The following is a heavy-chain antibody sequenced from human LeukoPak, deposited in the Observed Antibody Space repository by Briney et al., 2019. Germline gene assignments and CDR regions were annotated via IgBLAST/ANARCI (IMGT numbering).Heavy chain of an antibody. CDR1: GFTFSSYA. D-gene: IGHD5-12*01. CDR2: ISGGGGNT. CDR3: AKGTLIVAGPFDY. V-gene: IGHV3-23*01. Sequence: GGSLRLSCAASGFTFSSYAMSWVRQAPGKGLEWVSGISGGGGNTYYADSVKGRFTISRDNSKNTLYLQMNNLRVEDTAVYYCAKGTLIVAGPFDYWGQGTLVTVSS. J-gene: IGHJ4*02.